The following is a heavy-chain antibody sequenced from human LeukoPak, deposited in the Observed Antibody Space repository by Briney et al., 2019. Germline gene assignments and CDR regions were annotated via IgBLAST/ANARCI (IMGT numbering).Heavy chain of an antibody. CDR1: GYTFSNYY. J-gene: IGHJ1*01. V-gene: IGHV1-46*01. Sequence: GASVKVSCKASGYTFSNYYMHWVRQAPGQGLEWMGIINPSGGSTNYAQKFQGRVTMTRHTSTSTVYMDLSSLRSEDTAVYYCVRDDSSGPQVDWGQGTLVTVSS. CDR3: VRDDSSGPQVD. CDR2: INPSGGST. D-gene: IGHD3-22*01.